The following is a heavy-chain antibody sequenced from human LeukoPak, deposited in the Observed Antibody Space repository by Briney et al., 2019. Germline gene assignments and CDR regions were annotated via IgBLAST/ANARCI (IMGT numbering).Heavy chain of an antibody. D-gene: IGHD3-22*01. V-gene: IGHV3-30*02. J-gene: IGHJ4*02. CDR2: IRYDGSNK. Sequence: PGGSLRLSCAASGYTFSSYGLHWVRQAPGKGLEWVAFIRYDGSNKYYAGSVKGRFTISRDNSKNTLYLQMNSLRAEDTAVYYCAKDRSRYYYDSSGFSFDYWGQGTLVTVSS. CDR3: AKDRSRYYYDSSGFSFDY. CDR1: GYTFSSYG.